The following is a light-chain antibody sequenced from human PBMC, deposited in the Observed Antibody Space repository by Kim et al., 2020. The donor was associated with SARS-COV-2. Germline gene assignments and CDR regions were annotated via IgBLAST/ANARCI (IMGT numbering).Light chain of an antibody. CDR1: QSVSSN. Sequence: EIVMTQSPATLSVSPGERATLSCRASQSVSSNLAWYQQKPGHAPRLLIYGASTRATGIPARFSGSGSGTEFTLTISSLQSEDFAVYYCQQYNNWPPRTTFGGGTKLEI. CDR2: GAS. V-gene: IGKV3-15*01. J-gene: IGKJ4*01. CDR3: QQYNNWPPRTT.